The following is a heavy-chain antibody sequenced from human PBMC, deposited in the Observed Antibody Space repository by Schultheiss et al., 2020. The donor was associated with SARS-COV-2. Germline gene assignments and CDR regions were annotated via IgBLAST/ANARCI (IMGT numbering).Heavy chain of an antibody. J-gene: IGHJ4*02. D-gene: IGHD1-26*01. Sequence: GGSLRLSCSASGFTFSTYAMHWVRQAPGKGLEYVSAISSNGGSTYYADSVRGRFTISRDNSNNTLYLHMNSLRAEDTAVYYCARRAWASFYFDYWGQGTLVTVSS. CDR1: GFTFSTYA. CDR2: ISSNGGST. V-gene: IGHV3-64*04. CDR3: ARRAWASFYFDY.